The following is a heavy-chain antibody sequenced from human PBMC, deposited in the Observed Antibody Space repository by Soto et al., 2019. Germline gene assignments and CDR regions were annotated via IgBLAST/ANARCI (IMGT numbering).Heavy chain of an antibody. Sequence: PSETLSLTCSVSGDSISNNKWWSWVRQPPGKGLEWIGEMHHSGSIHYNASLKSRVTISVDTSKNQFSLKLTSVTAADTAVYYCARDKITGLFDYWGQGTLVTVSS. D-gene: IGHD2-8*02. CDR3: ARDKITGLFDY. V-gene: IGHV4-4*02. CDR1: GDSISNNKW. J-gene: IGHJ4*02. CDR2: MHHSGSI.